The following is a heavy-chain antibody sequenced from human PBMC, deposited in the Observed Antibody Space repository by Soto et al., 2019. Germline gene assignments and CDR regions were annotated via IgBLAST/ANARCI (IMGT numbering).Heavy chain of an antibody. CDR3: ARVSGISGSYKDLDF. CDR1: GYAYSSDD. V-gene: IGHV1-69*01. D-gene: IGHD1-26*01. CDR2: IIPICGTT. J-gene: IGHJ4*02. Sequence: SLLKRYCKTAGYAYSSDDSGCGRQKTGQGLEWMGGIIPICGTTNYAQKFQGRVTITADESTSTAYMELSSLRSEDTAVYYCARVSGISGSYKDLDFWGQGTLVTVSS.